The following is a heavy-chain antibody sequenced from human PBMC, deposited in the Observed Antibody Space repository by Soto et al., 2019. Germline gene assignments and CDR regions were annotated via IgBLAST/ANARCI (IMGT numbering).Heavy chain of an antibody. Sequence: SSETLSLSCAVSGGSISSGGSSWSWIRQPPGKGLEWIGYIYYSGSTYYNPSLKSRVTISVDTSKNQFSLKLSSVTAADTAVYYCARLVYYGSGSKAFDYWGQGTLVTVSS. CDR1: GGSISSGGSS. CDR2: IYYSGST. D-gene: IGHD3-10*01. CDR3: ARLVYYGSGSKAFDY. V-gene: IGHV4-30-2*03. J-gene: IGHJ4*02.